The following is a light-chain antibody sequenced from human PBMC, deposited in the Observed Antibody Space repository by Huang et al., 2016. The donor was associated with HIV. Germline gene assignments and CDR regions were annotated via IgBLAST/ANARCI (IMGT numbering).Light chain of an antibody. V-gene: IGKV3-15*01. CDR2: GAS. CDR3: QQYNNWPPLT. Sequence: EIVMTQSPATLSVAPGESATLSCRASQSVGTNLAWYQQKVGQAPRLLIYGASTRATGFPDRFSGSGSGTEFTLTISSLQSEDFAVYYCQQYNNWPPLTFGGGTKVEIK. J-gene: IGKJ4*01. CDR1: QSVGTN.